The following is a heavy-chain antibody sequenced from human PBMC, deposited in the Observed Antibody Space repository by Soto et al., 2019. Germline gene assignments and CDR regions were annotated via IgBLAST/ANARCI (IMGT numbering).Heavy chain of an antibody. CDR1: GGSITSSNYY. CDR3: ATSVFRFSDLLDRWFGT. Sequence: QVQLHESGPGLVKPSETLSLTCTVSGGSITSSNYYWGWIRQPPGRGLEWIGVIYHNGRTHYSPAIKGGFSISIDTSQIQFFLKVTSVTAGATALCFCATSVFRFSDLLDRWFGTWGQGTLVTVSS. V-gene: IGHV4-39*01. D-gene: IGHD3-3*01. J-gene: IGHJ5*02. CDR2: IYHNGRT.